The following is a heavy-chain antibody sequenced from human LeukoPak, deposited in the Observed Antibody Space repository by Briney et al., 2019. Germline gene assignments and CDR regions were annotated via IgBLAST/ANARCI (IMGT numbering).Heavy chain of an antibody. CDR1: GGSISSYY. J-gene: IGHJ5*02. CDR3: ARRADDFWSGANWFDP. D-gene: IGHD3-3*01. CDR2: IYYSGTT. V-gene: IGHV4-59*08. Sequence: SSETLSLTCTVSGGSISSYYWSWIRQPPGKGLEWIGYIYYSGTTNYNPSLKSRVTISVDTSKNQFSLKLGSVTAADTAVYYCARRADDFWSGANWFDPWGQGTLVTVSS.